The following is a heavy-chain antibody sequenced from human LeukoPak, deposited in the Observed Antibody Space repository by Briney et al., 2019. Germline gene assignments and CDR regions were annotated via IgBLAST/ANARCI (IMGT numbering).Heavy chain of an antibody. J-gene: IGHJ6*03. CDR2: IYYSGST. CDR3: ARRCSSTSCYGYYYYYYYMDV. CDR1: GGSISSSSYY. Sequence: KSSETLSLTCTVSGGSISSSSYYWGWIRQPPGKGLEWIGSIYYSGSTYYNPSLKSRVTIFVDTSKNQFSLKLSSVTAADTAVYYCARRCSSTSCYGYYYYYYYMDVWGKGTTVTVSS. D-gene: IGHD2-2*01. V-gene: IGHV4-39*01.